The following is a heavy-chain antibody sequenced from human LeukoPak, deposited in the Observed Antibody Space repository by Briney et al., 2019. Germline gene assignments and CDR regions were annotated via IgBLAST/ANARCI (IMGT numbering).Heavy chain of an antibody. CDR2: ISWNSGSI. CDR1: GFTFDDYA. V-gene: IGHV3-9*03. CDR3: AKLGSNAFDI. J-gene: IGHJ3*02. Sequence: GGSLRLSCAASGFTFDDYAMHWVRQAPGKGLEWVLGISWNSGSIGYADSVKGRFTISRDNAKNSLYLQMNSLRAEDMALYYCAKLGSNAFDIWGQGTMVTVSS. D-gene: IGHD1-26*01.